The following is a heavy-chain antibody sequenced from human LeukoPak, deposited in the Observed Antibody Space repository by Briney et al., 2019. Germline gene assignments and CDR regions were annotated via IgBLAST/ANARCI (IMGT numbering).Heavy chain of an antibody. Sequence: SETLSLTCTVSGGSISSGDYYWSWLRQPPGKGLEWIGYIYYSGSTYYNPSLKSRVTISVDTSKNQFSLKLSSVTAADTAVYYCAGNGDYDSLYGMDVWGQGTTVTVSS. D-gene: IGHD4-17*01. CDR1: GGSISSGDYY. V-gene: IGHV4-30-4*01. CDR2: IYYSGST. CDR3: AGNGDYDSLYGMDV. J-gene: IGHJ6*02.